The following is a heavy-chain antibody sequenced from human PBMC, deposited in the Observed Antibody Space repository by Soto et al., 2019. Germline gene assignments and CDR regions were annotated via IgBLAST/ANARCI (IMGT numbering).Heavy chain of an antibody. CDR2: IYYSGST. V-gene: IGHV4-39*01. CDR1: GGSISGSSYY. Sequence: PSETLSLTCTVSGGSISGSSYYWGWIRQPPGKGLEWIGSIYYSGSTYYNPSLKSRVTISVDTSKNQFSLKLSSVTAADTAVYYCARLIVVVVAATSGWFDPWGQGTLVTSPQ. D-gene: IGHD2-15*01. J-gene: IGHJ5*02. CDR3: ARLIVVVVAATSGWFDP.